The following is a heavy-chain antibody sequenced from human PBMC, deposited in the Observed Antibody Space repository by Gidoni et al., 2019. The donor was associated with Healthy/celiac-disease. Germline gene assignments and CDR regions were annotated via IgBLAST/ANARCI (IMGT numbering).Heavy chain of an antibody. CDR2: IIPIFGTA. CDR1: GGTFSSYA. V-gene: IGHV1-69*01. CDR3: ARDMLRGDRHDY. Sequence: QVQLVQSGAEVKKPGSSVKVSCKASGGTFSSYAISWVRQAPGQGLEWMGGIIPIFGTANYAQKFPGRVTITADESTSTAYRELSSLRSEDTAVYYCARDMLRGDRHDYWGQGTLVTVSS. J-gene: IGHJ4*02. D-gene: IGHD3-10*01.